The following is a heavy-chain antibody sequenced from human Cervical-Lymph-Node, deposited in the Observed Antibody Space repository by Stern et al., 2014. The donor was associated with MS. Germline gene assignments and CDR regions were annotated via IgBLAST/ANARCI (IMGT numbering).Heavy chain of an antibody. CDR2: VYYTGTP. CDR3: ARHDQFLGGMDV. J-gene: IGHJ6*02. V-gene: IGHV4-39*01. CDR1: GASVSSGSYY. D-gene: IGHD3-3*01. Sequence: QVQLQESGPGLVKPSETLSLTCTVSGASVSSGSYYWGWIRQSPGKRLEWIGYVYYTGTPYSNPSLSSRVTISIDTSNNHFFLNRPSVTATDTAVYYCARHDQFLGGMDVWGQGTTVTVSS.